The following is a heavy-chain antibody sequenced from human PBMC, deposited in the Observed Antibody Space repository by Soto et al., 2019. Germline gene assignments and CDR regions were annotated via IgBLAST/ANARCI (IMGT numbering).Heavy chain of an antibody. CDR2: IIVSIDTI. CDR3: ARVVVVIPPGYYYAMDV. J-gene: IGHJ6*02. D-gene: IGHD3-22*01. CDR1: AFNFSSFH. V-gene: IGHV3-48*02. Sequence: GGSLSLSCAASAFNFSSFHMNWVRQAPGRDLDWFAYIIVSIDTICYSYSVKGRFPISRDNGKISLFLQMISLRDEDTVVFYCARVVVVIPPGYYYAMDVWGQGTTVTVSS.